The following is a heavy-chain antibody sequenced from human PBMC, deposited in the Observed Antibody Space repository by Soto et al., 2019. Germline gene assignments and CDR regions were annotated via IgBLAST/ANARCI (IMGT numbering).Heavy chain of an antibody. CDR2: ISINGEST. D-gene: IGHD3-22*01. CDR1: GFTFSIYA. J-gene: IGHJ4*02. CDR3: VKGEYYYDSSGYYPFDY. Sequence: PGGSLRLSCSASGFTFSIYAMHWVRQAPGKGLEYVSSISINGESTHYADNAKGRFTISRDNSKKTQYQQMSSLKDDDTTLYYCVKGEYYYDSSGYYPFDYWGQGT. V-gene: IGHV3-64D*06.